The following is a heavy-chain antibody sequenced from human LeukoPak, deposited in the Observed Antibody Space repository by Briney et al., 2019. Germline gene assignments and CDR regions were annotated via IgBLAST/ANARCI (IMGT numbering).Heavy chain of an antibody. CDR2: ISSSGSTI. Sequence: GGSLRLSCAASGFTFSSYEMNWVRQAPGKGLEWVSYISSSGSTIYYADSMKGRFTISRDNAKNSLYLQMNSLRAEDTAVYYCASEIDGYNPPNWFDPWGQRTLVTVSS. CDR1: GFTFSSYE. J-gene: IGHJ5*02. V-gene: IGHV3-48*03. CDR3: ASEIDGYNPPNWFDP. D-gene: IGHD5-24*01.